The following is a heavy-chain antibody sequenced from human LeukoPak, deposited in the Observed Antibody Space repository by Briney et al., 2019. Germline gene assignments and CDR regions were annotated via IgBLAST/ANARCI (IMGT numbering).Heavy chain of an antibody. V-gene: IGHV3-48*03. CDR2: ISSSGSTI. J-gene: IGHJ4*02. CDR1: GFTFSSYE. D-gene: IGHD6-13*01. Sequence: GGSLILSCAASGFTFSSYEMNWVRQAPGKGLEWVSYISSSGSTIYYADSVKGRFTISRDNAKNSLYLQMNSLRAEDTAVYYCARGGTAAAAYYFDYCGQGTLVTVSS. CDR3: ARGGTAAAAYYFDY.